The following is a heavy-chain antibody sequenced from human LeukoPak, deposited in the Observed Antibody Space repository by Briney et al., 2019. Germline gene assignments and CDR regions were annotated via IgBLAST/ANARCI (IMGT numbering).Heavy chain of an antibody. Sequence: PSETLSLTCTVSGGSISSSSYYWGWIRQPPGKGLEWIGSIYYSGRTYYNPSLKSRVTISVDTSKNQFSLKLSSVTAADTAVYYCARDWTTVVTKYFDYWGQGTLVTVSS. D-gene: IGHD4-23*01. CDR3: ARDWTTVVTKYFDY. V-gene: IGHV4-39*07. J-gene: IGHJ4*02. CDR2: IYYSGRT. CDR1: GGSISSSSYY.